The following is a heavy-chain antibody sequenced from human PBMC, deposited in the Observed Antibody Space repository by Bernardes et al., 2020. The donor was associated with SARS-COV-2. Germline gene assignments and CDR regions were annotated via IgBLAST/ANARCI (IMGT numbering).Heavy chain of an antibody. CDR2: ISYPWST. CDR3: ARDLRNGDYGLDS. V-gene: IGHV4-59*01. Sequence: PETELEWLGYISYPWSTPSHPSLKSRVTMSVDTSKHQFSLRLSSVTAADTAIYYFARDLRNGDYGLDSWGQGTLLTVYS. D-gene: IGHD2-21*02. J-gene: IGHJ4*02.